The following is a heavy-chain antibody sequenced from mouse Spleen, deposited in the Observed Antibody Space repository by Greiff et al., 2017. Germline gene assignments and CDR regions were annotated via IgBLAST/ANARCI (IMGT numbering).Heavy chain of an antibody. CDR3: TAGSSYVDAY. J-gene: IGHJ3*01. Sequence: EVKLEESGGGLVQPGGSMKLSCVASGFTFSNYWMNWVRQSPEKGLEWVAQIRLKSDNYATHYAESVKGRFTISRDDSKSSVYLQMNNLRAEDTGIYYCTAGSSYVDAYWGQGTLVTVSA. CDR1: GFTFSNYW. V-gene: IGHV6-3*01. D-gene: IGHD1-1*01. CDR2: IRLKSDNYAT.